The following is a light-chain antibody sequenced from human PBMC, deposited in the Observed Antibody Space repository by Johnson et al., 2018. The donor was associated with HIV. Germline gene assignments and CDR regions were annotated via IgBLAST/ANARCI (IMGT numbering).Light chain of an antibody. V-gene: IGLV1-51*01. CDR3: GTWDSSLSGYV. J-gene: IGLJ1*01. CDR1: RSNIGDNF. CDR2: DNS. Sequence: QSALTQPPSVSAAPGQKVTISCSGNRSNIGDNFVSWYQHLPGTAPKLLVYDNSKRPSGIPDRFSATKSGTSATLGITGLQTGDEADYYCGTWDSSLSGYVLGTGTKATVL.